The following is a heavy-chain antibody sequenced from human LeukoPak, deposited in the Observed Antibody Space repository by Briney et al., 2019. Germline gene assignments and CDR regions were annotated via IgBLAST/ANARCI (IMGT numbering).Heavy chain of an antibody. CDR2: IYYSGST. V-gene: IGHV4-59*01. D-gene: IGHD2-15*01. CDR3: ARVSSETRIDFDY. CDR1: GGSISSYY. Sequence: SETLSLTCTVSGGSISSYYWSWLRQPPGKGLEWLGYIYYSGSTNYNPSLKSRVTISVDTSKNQFSLKLSSVTAADTAVYYCARVSSETRIDFDYWGQGTLVAVSS. J-gene: IGHJ4*02.